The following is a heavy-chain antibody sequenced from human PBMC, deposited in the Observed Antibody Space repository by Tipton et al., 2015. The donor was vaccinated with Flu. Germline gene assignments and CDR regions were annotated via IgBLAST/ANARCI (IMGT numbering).Heavy chain of an antibody. Sequence: TLSLTCIVSGGSITSYYWSWVRQPAGKGLEWIGHIYASGSTNYNPSLRSRVTMSVDTSKNQFSLHLSSMTAADTAVYFCARAAAAALDYWGQGTLVTVSS. D-gene: IGHD6-13*01. J-gene: IGHJ4*02. CDR3: ARAAAAALDY. V-gene: IGHV4-4*07. CDR2: IYASGST. CDR1: GGSITSYY.